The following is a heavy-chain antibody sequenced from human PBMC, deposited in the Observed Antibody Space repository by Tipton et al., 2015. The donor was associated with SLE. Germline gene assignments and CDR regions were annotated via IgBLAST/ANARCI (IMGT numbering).Heavy chain of an antibody. D-gene: IGHD7-27*01. CDR1: GFTFSSYG. CDR2: IRYDGSNK. CDR3: ARGPPLGQAFDI. Sequence: SLRLSCAASGFTFSSYGMHWVRQAPGKGLEWVAFIRYDGSNKYYADSVKGRFTISRDNSKNTLYLQMNSLRAEDTAVYYCARGPPLGQAFDIWGQGTMVTVSS. J-gene: IGHJ3*02. V-gene: IGHV3-30*02.